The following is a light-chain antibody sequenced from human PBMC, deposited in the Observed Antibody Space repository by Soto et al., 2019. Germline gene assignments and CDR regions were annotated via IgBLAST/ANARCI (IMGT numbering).Light chain of an antibody. J-gene: IGKJ5*01. CDR1: QRVSSN. CDR2: GAS. V-gene: IGKV3-15*01. Sequence: EIVITQSPATLSVSPGERATLSCRASQRVSSNLAWYQQKPGQAPRLLIYGASTRATGIPARFSGSRSGTEFTLTISSLQSEDFAVYYCQQYNNWPPTFGQGTRLEIK. CDR3: QQYNNWPPT.